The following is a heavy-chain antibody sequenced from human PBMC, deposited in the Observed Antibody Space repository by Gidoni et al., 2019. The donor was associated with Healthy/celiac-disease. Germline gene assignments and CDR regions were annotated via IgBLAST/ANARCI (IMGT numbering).Heavy chain of an antibody. CDR3: ARGGYCSSTSCPPKQPTNP. V-gene: IGHV1-8*01. Sequence: QVQLVQSGAEVKKPGASVKVSCQASGYTFTSYDINWVRQATGQGLEWMGCMNPNSGNTGYAQKFQGRVTMTRNTSISTAYMELSSLRSEDTAVYYCARGGYCSSTSCPPKQPTNPWGQGTLVTVSS. J-gene: IGHJ5*02. CDR2: MNPNSGNT. D-gene: IGHD2-2*01. CDR1: GYTFTSYD.